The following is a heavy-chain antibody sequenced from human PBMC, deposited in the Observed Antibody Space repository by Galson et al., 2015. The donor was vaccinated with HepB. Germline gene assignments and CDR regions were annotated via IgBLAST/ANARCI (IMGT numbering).Heavy chain of an antibody. D-gene: IGHD6-19*01. CDR1: GFTFSTYA. Sequence: SLRLSCAASGFTFSTYAMSWVRQAPGKGLEWVSGIGSSGHNTYYADSVKGRFTISRDNFKNTVYLQMNNLRAEDTAVYYCAKGGTVANSASHYWGQGTLVTVSS. CDR3: AKGGTVANSASHY. CDR2: IGSSGHNT. V-gene: IGHV3-23*01. J-gene: IGHJ4*02.